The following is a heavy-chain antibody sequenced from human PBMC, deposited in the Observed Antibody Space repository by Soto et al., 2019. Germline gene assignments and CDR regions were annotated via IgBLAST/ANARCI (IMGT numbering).Heavy chain of an antibody. CDR3: ARKYYDFWSGYSTPVGAYYYGMDV. CDR1: GGTFSSYA. V-gene: IGHV1-69*13. Sequence: SVKVSSKASGGTFSSYAISWVRQAPGQGLEWMGGIIPIFGTANYAQKFQGRVTITADESSSTAYMELSSLRSEDTAVYYCARKYYDFWSGYSTPVGAYYYGMDVWGEGTTVTVSS. CDR2: IIPIFGTA. J-gene: IGHJ6*04. D-gene: IGHD3-3*01.